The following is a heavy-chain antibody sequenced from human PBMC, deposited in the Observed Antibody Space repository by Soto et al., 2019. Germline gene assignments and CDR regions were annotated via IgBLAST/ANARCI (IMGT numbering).Heavy chain of an antibody. V-gene: IGHV3-11*04. J-gene: IGHJ4*02. D-gene: IGHD3-16*02. Sequence: QVQLVESGGGLVKPGGSLRLSCAASGFTFSDYYMSWIRQAPGKGLEWVSYISSSGSTIYYADSVKGRFTISRDNAKNSVYMQRNRVGAEETGVYYWGRGGGREGELSSGNFDYWGQGTLVTVSS. CDR3: GRGGGREGELSSGNFDY. CDR1: GFTFSDYY. CDR2: ISSSGSTI.